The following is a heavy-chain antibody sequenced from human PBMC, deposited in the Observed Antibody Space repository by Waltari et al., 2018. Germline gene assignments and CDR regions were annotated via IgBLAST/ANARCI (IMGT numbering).Heavy chain of an antibody. D-gene: IGHD3-10*01. V-gene: IGHV1-69-2*01. CDR1: GYTFMDYF. Sequence: EVELVQSGAEVKKPGATVKISCKASGYTFMDYFMHWVQQAPGKGLAWMGRTDPEDGETVYAEKFQGRVTITADTSTDTAYMELSSLTSGDTAVYYCAPLPGGSGQTFDYWGQGTLVTVSS. CDR3: APLPGGSGQTFDY. J-gene: IGHJ4*02. CDR2: TDPEDGET.